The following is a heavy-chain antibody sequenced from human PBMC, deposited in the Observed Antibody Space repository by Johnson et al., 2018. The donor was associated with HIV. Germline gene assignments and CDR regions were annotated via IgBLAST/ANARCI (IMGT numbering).Heavy chain of an antibody. V-gene: IGHV3-52*01. Sequence: VQLVESGGGLVKPGGSLRLSCAASGFTFSSSWMHWVCQAPEKGLEWVADIKCDGSEKYYVDSVKGRFTISRDNAKNSLYLQMNSLRAEDTAVYYCATFGGGSFHAFDIWGQGTMVTVSS. CDR1: GFTFSSSW. CDR3: ATFGGGSFHAFDI. CDR2: IKCDGSEK. J-gene: IGHJ3*02. D-gene: IGHD1-26*01.